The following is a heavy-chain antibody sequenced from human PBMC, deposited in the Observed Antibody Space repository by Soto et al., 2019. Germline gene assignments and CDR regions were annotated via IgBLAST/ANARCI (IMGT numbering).Heavy chain of an antibody. V-gene: IGHV3-33*01. D-gene: IGHD6-19*01. CDR3: ARDCAGYSSGWYQRGGFDY. CDR1: GFTFSSYG. Sequence: QVQLVESGGGVVQPGRSLRLSCAASGFTFSSYGMHWVRQAPGKGLEWVAVIWYDGSNKYYPDSVKGRFTISRDNSKNTLYLQINSLRAEDTAVYYCARDCAGYSSGWYQRGGFDYWCQGTLVTVSS. J-gene: IGHJ4*02. CDR2: IWYDGSNK.